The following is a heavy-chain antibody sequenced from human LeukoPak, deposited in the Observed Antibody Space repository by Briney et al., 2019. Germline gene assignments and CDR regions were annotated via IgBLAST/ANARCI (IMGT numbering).Heavy chain of an antibody. Sequence: SETLSLTCTVSGGSISSSSYYWGWIRQPPGKGLEWIGSIYYSGSTYYNPSLKSRVTISVDTSKNQFSLKLSSVTAADTAVYYCARQEFRIAVAGADDAFDIWGQGTMVTVSS. CDR1: GGSISSSSYY. J-gene: IGHJ3*02. V-gene: IGHV4-39*07. CDR3: ARQEFRIAVAGADDAFDI. CDR2: IYYSGST. D-gene: IGHD6-19*01.